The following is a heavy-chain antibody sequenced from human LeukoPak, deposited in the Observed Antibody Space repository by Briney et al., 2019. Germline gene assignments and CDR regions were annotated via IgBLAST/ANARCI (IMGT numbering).Heavy chain of an antibody. J-gene: IGHJ4*02. CDR2: ISGSGGST. D-gene: IGHD1-1*01. CDR3: AKGSQLLSLNYFDY. CDR1: GFTFSSYW. Sequence: GGSLRLSCAASGFTFSSYWMSWVRQAPGKGLGWVSAISGSGGSTYYADSVKGRFTTSRDNSKNTLYLQMNSLRAEDTAVYYCAKGSQLLSLNYFDYWGQGTLVTVSS. V-gene: IGHV3-23*01.